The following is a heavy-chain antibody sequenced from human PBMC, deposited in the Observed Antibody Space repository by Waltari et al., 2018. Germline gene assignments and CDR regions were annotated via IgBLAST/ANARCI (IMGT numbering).Heavy chain of an antibody. D-gene: IGHD6-13*01. CDR3: ARAQYSSSWYYFDY. V-gene: IGHV4-59*01. CDR2: IYYSGST. Sequence: QVQLQESGPGLAKPSETLSLTCTVSGGSISSYYWSWIRQPPGKGLEWIGYIYYSGSTNYNPSLKSRVTISVDTSKNQFSLKLSSVTAADTAVYYCARAQYSSSWYYFDYWGQGTLVTVSS. CDR1: GGSISSYY. J-gene: IGHJ4*02.